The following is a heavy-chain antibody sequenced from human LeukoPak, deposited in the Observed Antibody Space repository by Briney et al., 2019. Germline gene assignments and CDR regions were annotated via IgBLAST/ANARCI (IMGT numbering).Heavy chain of an antibody. CDR3: ARSKDYGDYPRGFQH. CDR1: GGTFSSYA. V-gene: IGHV1-69*06. CDR2: IIPIFGTA. Sequence: ASVKVSCKASGGTFSSYAISWVRQAPGQGLEWMGGIIPIFGTANYAQKFQGRVTITADKSTSTAYIELSSLRSEDTAVYYCARSKDYGDYPRGFQHWGQGTLVTVSS. D-gene: IGHD4-17*01. J-gene: IGHJ1*01.